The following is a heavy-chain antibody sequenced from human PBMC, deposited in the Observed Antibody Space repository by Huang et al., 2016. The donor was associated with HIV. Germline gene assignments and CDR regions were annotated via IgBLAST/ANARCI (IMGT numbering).Heavy chain of an antibody. J-gene: IGHJ4*02. Sequence: QVQLVQSGAEVKTPGSSVKVSCKASGGTFSKYAISWVRQAPGQGLEWMGGSIPMFGTPNYARKFQGRGTITADDSTSTTYVEVSSLRSEDTALYYCARGQLGSYGDYDVLYWGQGTLVTVSS. CDR3: ARGQLGSYGDYDVLY. CDR2: SIPMFGTP. D-gene: IGHD4-17*01. V-gene: IGHV1-69*13. CDR1: GGTFSKYA.